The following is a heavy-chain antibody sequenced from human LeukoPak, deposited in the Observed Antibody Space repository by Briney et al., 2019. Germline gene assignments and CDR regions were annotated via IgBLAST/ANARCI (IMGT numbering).Heavy chain of an antibody. CDR3: ARVINYGGNSDYYYGMDV. CDR1: GFTFSSYS. CDR2: ISSSSSTI. J-gene: IGHJ6*02. Sequence: GGSLRLSCAASGFTFSSYSMNWVRQAPGKGLEWVSYISSSSSTIYYADSVKGRFTISRDNAKNSLYLQMNSLRAEDTAVYYCARVINYGGNSDYYYGMDVWGQGTTVTVSS. V-gene: IGHV3-48*01. D-gene: IGHD4-23*01.